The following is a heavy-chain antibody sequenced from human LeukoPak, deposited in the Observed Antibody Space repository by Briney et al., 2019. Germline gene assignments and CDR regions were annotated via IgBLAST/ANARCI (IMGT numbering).Heavy chain of an antibody. J-gene: IGHJ4*02. CDR3: VKGGDTSSYGHAFDY. V-gene: IGHV3-64D*09. D-gene: IGHD5-18*01. CDR2: MNSNGGTT. Sequence: GGSLRLSCSASGFTFSTYAMHWVRQAPGKGLEYVSLMNSNGGTTYYADSMKGRFTISRDNSKNTLYLQMSSLRPEDTAVYYCVKGGDTSSYGHAFDYWGRGTLVPVFS. CDR1: GFTFSTYA.